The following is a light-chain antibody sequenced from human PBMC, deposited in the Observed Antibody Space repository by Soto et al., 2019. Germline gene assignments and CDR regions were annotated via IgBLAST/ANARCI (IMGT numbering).Light chain of an antibody. V-gene: IGKV3-11*01. CDR1: QSVGSL. J-gene: IGKJ5*01. CDR3: QHRSNWPIH. CDR2: DAS. Sequence: EIVLTQSPATLSLSPGEGATLSCRASQSVGSLLAWYQQKPGQAPRLVIYDASNWATAIPARFSGSGYGTNLALPISSLPPEDVAVYKFQHRSNWPIHFGQGTRLEIK.